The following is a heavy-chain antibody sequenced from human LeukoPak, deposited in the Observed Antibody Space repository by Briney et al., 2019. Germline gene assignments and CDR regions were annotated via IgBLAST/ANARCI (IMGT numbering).Heavy chain of an antibody. CDR1: GFXFSSYS. D-gene: IGHD3-10*01. V-gene: IGHV3-21*01. CDR2: ISSSSSYI. Sequence: GGSLRLSCAASGFXFSSYSMNWVRQAPGKGLEWVSSISSSSSYIYYADSVKGRFTISRDNAKNSLYLQMNSLRAEDTAVYYCARAQYGSGSYYFDYWGQGTLVTVSS. J-gene: IGHJ4*02. CDR3: ARAQYGSGSYYFDY.